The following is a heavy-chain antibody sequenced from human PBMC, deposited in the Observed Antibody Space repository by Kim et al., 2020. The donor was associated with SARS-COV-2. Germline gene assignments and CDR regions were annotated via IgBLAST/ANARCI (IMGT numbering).Heavy chain of an antibody. Sequence: GGSLRLSCAACGFTFSTYRMHWVRQAPGKGPVWVSRISSDESSTSYTDSVKGRFTISRDNAKNTLYLQMNSLRAEDTAVYYCARGEVVAAPTPFDYWGQGTLVTVSS. CDR3: ARGEVVAAPTPFDY. V-gene: IGHV3-74*01. D-gene: IGHD2-15*01. CDR2: ISSDESST. CDR1: GFTFSTYR. J-gene: IGHJ4*02.